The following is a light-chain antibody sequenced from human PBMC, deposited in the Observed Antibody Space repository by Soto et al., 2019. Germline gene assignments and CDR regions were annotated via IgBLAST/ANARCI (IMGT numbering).Light chain of an antibody. CDR2: GAS. CDR1: QGVSSN. J-gene: IGKJ5*01. Sequence: EIVMTQSPATLSVSPGERATLSCRASQGVSSNLAWYQQKPGQAPRLLXFGASTRATGIPARFSGSGSGTELTLTINSLQYEDFSVYYCQQYNNWPPITFGQGTRLEIK. V-gene: IGKV3-15*01. CDR3: QQYNNWPPIT.